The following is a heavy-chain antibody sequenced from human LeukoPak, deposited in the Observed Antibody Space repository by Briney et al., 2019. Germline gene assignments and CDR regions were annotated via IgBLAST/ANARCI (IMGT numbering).Heavy chain of an antibody. J-gene: IGHJ4*02. D-gene: IGHD4/OR15-4a*01. CDR2: IDYTGRP. V-gene: IGHV4-38-2*02. CDR3: ARSEINDYMRF. CDR1: GYSIRNGFR. Sequence: SETLSLTCIVSGYSIRNGFRWGWIPLSPGKGLEWIGSIDYTGRPSYNPSLKSRISILIDTSKNLFSLNLASATAADTAIYLCARSEINDYMRFWGQGLQVIVSS.